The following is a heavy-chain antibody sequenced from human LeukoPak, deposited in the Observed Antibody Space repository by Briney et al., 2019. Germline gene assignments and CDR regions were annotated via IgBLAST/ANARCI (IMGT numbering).Heavy chain of an antibody. Sequence: PGGSLRLSCAASGFTFSSYAMSWVRQAPGKGLEWVSAISGSGGSTYYADSVKGRFTISRDNSKNTLYLQMNSLRAEDTAVYYCAMSYSNYYYGMDVWGQGTTVTVSS. CDR2: ISGSGGST. D-gene: IGHD4-11*01. CDR3: AMSYSNYYYGMDV. J-gene: IGHJ6*02. V-gene: IGHV3-23*01. CDR1: GFTFSSYA.